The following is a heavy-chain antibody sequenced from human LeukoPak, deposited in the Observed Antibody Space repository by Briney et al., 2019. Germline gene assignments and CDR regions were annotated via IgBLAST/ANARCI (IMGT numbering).Heavy chain of an antibody. D-gene: IGHD2-2*01. CDR2: IKQDGSEK. Sequence: GGSLRLSCAASGFTFSSYWMSWVRQAPGKGLEWVANIKQDGSEKYYVDSVKGRFTISRDNAKNSLYLQMNGLRAEDTAVYYCARDGDIVVVPAPFDYWGQGTLVTVSS. CDR3: ARDGDIVVVPAPFDY. V-gene: IGHV3-7*01. CDR1: GFTFSSYW. J-gene: IGHJ4*02.